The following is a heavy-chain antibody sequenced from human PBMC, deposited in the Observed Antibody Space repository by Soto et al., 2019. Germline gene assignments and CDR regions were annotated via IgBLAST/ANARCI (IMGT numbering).Heavy chain of an antibody. V-gene: IGHV1-69*01. CDR3: ARVPYSSSWYTWFDP. Sequence: SVKVYCKASGVTFSSYGSIWVRPAPGQGLEWMGGIIPIFGTANYAQKFQGRVTITADESTSTAYMELSSLRSEDTAVYYCARVPYSSSWYTWFDPWGQGTLGTSPQ. CDR2: IIPIFGTA. J-gene: IGHJ5*02. D-gene: IGHD6-13*01. CDR1: GVTFSSYG.